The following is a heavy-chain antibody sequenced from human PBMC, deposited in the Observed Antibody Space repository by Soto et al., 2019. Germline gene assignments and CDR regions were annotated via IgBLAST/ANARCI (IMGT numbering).Heavy chain of an antibody. J-gene: IGHJ4*02. Sequence: EVQLVESGGGLVQPGGSLRLSCAASGFTFSSYSMNWVRQAPGKGLEWVSYISSSSSTIYYADSVKGRFTISRDNAKNSLYVQRNSLRDEDTAVYYCARDSGYSSGPIDYWGQGTLVTVSS. CDR2: ISSSSSTI. D-gene: IGHD5-18*01. CDR3: ARDSGYSSGPIDY. CDR1: GFTFSSYS. V-gene: IGHV3-48*02.